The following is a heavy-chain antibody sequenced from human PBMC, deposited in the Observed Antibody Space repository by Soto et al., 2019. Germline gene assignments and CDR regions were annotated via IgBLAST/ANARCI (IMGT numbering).Heavy chain of an antibody. CDR1: DGSINSAY. CDR3: ARGYYYYYIDV. V-gene: IGHV4-59*01. Sequence: QVRLQESGPGLVKPSETLSLTCTVSDGSINSAYWSWIRQPPGKGLEWIGYIFYTGSTNYNPSLKSRVTISLDKSKNHFSLKLTSVTAADTAVYYCARGYYYYYIDVWGRGTTVTVSS. J-gene: IGHJ6*03. CDR2: IFYTGST.